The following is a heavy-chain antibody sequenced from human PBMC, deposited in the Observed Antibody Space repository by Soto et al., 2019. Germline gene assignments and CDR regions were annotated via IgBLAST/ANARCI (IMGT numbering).Heavy chain of an antibody. V-gene: IGHV3-48*02. Sequence: GGSLRLTGAASGFTFSNYTMNWVRQAPWKGLEWVSYISTSSITIYYADSVKGRFTVSRDNAKNSLYLQMNSLRDEDTAVYYCARHYYYSSGTCSIHFDSFGQGILVAFSS. CDR2: ISTSSITI. CDR1: GFTFSNYT. J-gene: IGHJ4*02. D-gene: IGHD3-10*01. CDR3: ARHYYYSSGTCSIHFDS.